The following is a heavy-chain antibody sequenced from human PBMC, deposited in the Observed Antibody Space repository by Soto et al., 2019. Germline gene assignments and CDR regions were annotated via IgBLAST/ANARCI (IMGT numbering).Heavy chain of an antibody. CDR1: GYTFTSYG. J-gene: IGHJ3*02. Sequence: SVKVSSKAAGYTFTSYGISWLRQAPGQGLEWMGWIRAYNGNTNSAQKLQGRVTMTTYTSTSTAYMELRSLRSDDTAVYYCARTMLRITMIVVVIDAFDIWGQGTMVTVSS. D-gene: IGHD3-22*01. CDR3: ARTMLRITMIVVVIDAFDI. CDR2: IRAYNGNT. V-gene: IGHV1-18*01.